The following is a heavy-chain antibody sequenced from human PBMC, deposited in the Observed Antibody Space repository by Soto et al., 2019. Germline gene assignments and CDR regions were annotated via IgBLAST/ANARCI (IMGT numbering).Heavy chain of an antibody. J-gene: IGHJ4*02. D-gene: IGHD3-3*01. Sequence: ETLSLTCTVSGCSISSYYWSWIRQPPGKGLEWIGYIYYSGSTNYNPSLKSRVTISVDTSKNQFSLKLSSVTAADTAVYYCARGLGDFWSGYVWSFDYWGQGTLVTVSS. CDR1: GCSISSYY. V-gene: IGHV4-59*01. CDR3: ARGLGDFWSGYVWSFDY. CDR2: IYYSGST.